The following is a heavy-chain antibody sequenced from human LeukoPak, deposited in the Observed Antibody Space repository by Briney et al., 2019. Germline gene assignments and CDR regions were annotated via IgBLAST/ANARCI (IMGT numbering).Heavy chain of an antibody. J-gene: IGHJ6*02. CDR3: TKDITPGGADV. D-gene: IGHD3-10*01. CDR2: FSLDTDRF. CDR1: GFTLDRYA. Sequence: GGSLRLSCVASGFTLDRYAMHWVRQAPGKGLEWVAGFSLDTDRFDYADSVKGRFTVSKDDAKKTLYLQMNNLRTEDTALYFCTKDITPGGADVWGQGTTVTVSS. V-gene: IGHV3-9*01.